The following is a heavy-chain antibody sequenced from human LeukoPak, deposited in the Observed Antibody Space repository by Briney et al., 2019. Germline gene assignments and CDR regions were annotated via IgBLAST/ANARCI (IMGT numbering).Heavy chain of an antibody. CDR3: AKDLRITMIVVIPGGFDP. V-gene: IGHV3-23*01. J-gene: IGHJ5*02. CDR1: GFTFSSYA. Sequence: PGGSLRLSCAASGFTFSSYAMSWVRQAPGKGLEWVSAISGSGGSTYYADSVKGRFTISRDNSKNTLYLQMNSLRAEDTAVYYCAKDLRITMIVVIPGGFDPWGQGTLVTVSS. CDR2: ISGSGGST. D-gene: IGHD3-22*01.